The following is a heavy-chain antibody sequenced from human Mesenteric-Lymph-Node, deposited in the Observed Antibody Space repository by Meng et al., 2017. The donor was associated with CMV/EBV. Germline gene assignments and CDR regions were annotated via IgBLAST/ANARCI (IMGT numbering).Heavy chain of an antibody. Sequence: CTAFVFNFSSYSMTWVRQAPGKGLEWVSSISSSDSYIYYADSVKGRFTISRDNARNSLYLQMNSLRAEDTAVYYCARRNSGSYSWFDPWGQGTLVTVSS. CDR2: ISSSDSYI. CDR1: VFNFSSYS. CDR3: ARRNSGSYSWFDP. V-gene: IGHV3-21*01. D-gene: IGHD1-26*01. J-gene: IGHJ5*02.